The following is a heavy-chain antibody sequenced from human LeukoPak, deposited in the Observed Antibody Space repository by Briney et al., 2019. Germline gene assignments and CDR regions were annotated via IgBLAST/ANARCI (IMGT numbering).Heavy chain of an antibody. CDR3: AKANVKYCSGGSCFDAFDI. CDR1: GFTFSSYG. V-gene: IGHV3-30*18. D-gene: IGHD2-15*01. J-gene: IGHJ3*02. CDR2: ISYDGGNR. Sequence: GGSLRLSCAASGFTFSSYGMHWVRQAPGKGLEWVGIISYDGGNRYSADSVKGRFTITRDNSKNTLYLQMNSLRAEDTAVYYCAKANVKYCSGGSCFDAFDIWGQGTMVTVSS.